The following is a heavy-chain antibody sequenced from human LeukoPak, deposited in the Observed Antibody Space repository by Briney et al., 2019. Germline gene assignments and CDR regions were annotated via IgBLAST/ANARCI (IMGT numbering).Heavy chain of an antibody. V-gene: IGHV1-69*13. CDR3: ARGRFFVVVPAATYYYYYMDV. CDR2: IIPIFGTA. Sequence: SVKVSCKASGGTFSSYAISWVRQAPGQGLGWMGGIIPIFGTANYAQKFQGRVTITADESTSTAYMELSSLRSEDTAVYYCARGRFFVVVPAATYYYYYMDVWGKGTTVTVSS. J-gene: IGHJ6*03. CDR1: GGTFSSYA. D-gene: IGHD2-2*01.